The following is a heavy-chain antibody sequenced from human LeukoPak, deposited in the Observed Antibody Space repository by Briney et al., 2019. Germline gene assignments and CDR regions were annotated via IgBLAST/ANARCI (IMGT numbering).Heavy chain of an antibody. J-gene: IGHJ4*02. D-gene: IGHD3-3*01. Sequence: GGSLRLSCEVSGFSVNDGWMNWVRQAPGKGLEWVASLWYNGINKYYADSVKGRFTISRDNSKNTLYLQMDSLRAEDTAMFYCARARNNYDESGYSALDHWGQGTLVTVSS. CDR3: ARARNNYDESGYSALDH. CDR2: LWYNGINK. CDR1: GFSVNDGW. V-gene: IGHV3-33*08.